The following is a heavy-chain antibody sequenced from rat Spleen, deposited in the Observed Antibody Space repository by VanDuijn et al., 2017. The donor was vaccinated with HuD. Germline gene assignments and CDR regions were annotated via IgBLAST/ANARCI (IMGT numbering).Heavy chain of an antibody. Sequence: EVQLVESGGDLVQPGRSLKVSCAASGFTFRNYYMAWVRQAPTKGLEWVASINFDDSGTYYRDSVKGRFTVSRDNAKSTLYLQMDSLRSEDTATYYCVRQDTSGYSNWFAYWGQGTLVTVSS. V-gene: IGHV5-29*01. CDR2: INFDDSGT. CDR1: GFTFRNYY. D-gene: IGHD4-3*01. CDR3: VRQDTSGYSNWFAY. J-gene: IGHJ3*01.